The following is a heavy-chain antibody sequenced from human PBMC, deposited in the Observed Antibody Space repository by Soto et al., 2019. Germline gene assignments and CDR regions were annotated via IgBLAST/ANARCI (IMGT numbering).Heavy chain of an antibody. CDR1: GGTFSSYT. Sequence: ASVKVSCKASGGTFSSYTISWVRQAPGQGLEWMGRIIPILGIANYAQKFQGRVTITADKSTSTAYMDLRSLRSDDTAVYYCARGIGGWFGVAYYYGMDVWGQGTTVTVSS. CDR2: IIPILGIA. D-gene: IGHD3-10*01. CDR3: ARGIGGWFGVAYYYGMDV. J-gene: IGHJ6*02. V-gene: IGHV1-69*02.